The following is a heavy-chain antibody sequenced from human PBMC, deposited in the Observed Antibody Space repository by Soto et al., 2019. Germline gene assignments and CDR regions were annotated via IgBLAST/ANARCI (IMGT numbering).Heavy chain of an antibody. V-gene: IGHV3-74*01. D-gene: IGHD1-26*01. CDR3: VRDDFGLGIDY. J-gene: IGHJ4*02. CDR2: IDSDGSST. Sequence: GGSLRLSCAASGFTFSSYWMHWVRQTPEKGLVWVSHIDSDGSSTTYADSVKGRFTISRDNAKNTLYLQMNSLRAEDTAVYYSVRDDFGLGIDYWGLETRVTVSS. CDR1: GFTFSSYW.